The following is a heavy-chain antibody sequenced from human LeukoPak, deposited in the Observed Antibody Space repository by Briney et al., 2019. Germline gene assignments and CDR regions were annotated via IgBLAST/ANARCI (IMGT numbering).Heavy chain of an antibody. V-gene: IGHV4-4*09. CDR3: ARTYYYDSSGYYHDY. J-gene: IGHJ4*02. Sequence: SETLSLTCTVSGGSISSYYWSWIRQPPGKGLEWIGYIYTSGSTNYNPPLKSRVTISVDTSKNQFSLKLSSVTAADTAVYYCARTYYYDSSGYYHDYWGQGTLVTVSS. CDR1: GGSISSYY. CDR2: IYTSGST. D-gene: IGHD3-22*01.